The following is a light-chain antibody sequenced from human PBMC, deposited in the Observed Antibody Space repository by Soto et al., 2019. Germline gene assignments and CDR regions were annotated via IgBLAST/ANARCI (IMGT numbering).Light chain of an antibody. CDR2: GAS. CDR1: QSVSSN. V-gene: IGKV3-15*01. CDR3: QQCDSWPLT. J-gene: IGKJ4*01. Sequence: EIVMTQSPATLSVTPGERATLSCRASQSVSSNLAWYQQKPGQAPRLLIHGASNTALGIPARFSGSGSGTEFTLTISSLQSEDFAVYYCQQCDSWPLTFGGGTKVDIK.